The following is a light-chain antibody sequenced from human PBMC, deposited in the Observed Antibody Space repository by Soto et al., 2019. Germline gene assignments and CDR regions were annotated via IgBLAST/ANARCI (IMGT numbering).Light chain of an antibody. J-gene: IGKJ4*01. CDR1: QSISTS. CDR3: QQYGSYSLT. CDR2: KAS. Sequence: DIPMTQSPSILSASVGDRVTITCRASQSISTSLAWYQQKPGKAPNLLISKASDLETGVPSRFSGSGFGTEFTLTISSLQTDDFATYYCQQYGSYSLTFGGGTKVDIK. V-gene: IGKV1-5*03.